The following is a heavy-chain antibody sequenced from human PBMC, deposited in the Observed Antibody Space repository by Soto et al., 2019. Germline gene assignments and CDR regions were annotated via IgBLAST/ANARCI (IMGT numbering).Heavy chain of an antibody. V-gene: IGHV4-31*03. CDR2: IYYSGST. J-gene: IGHJ5*02. CDR3: ARVGGINWFDP. D-gene: IGHD1-20*01. CDR1: GGSISSGGYY. Sequence: QVQLQESGPGLVKPSQTLSLPCTVSGGSISSGGYYWSWIRQNPGKALEWIGYIYYSGSTYYNPSLKRRVTISGDTSKNQLSLQLSSVTAAATAVYYCARVGGINWFDPWGQGTLVTVSS.